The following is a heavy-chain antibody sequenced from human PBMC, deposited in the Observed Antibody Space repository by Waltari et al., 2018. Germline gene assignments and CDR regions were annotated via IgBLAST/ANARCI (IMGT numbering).Heavy chain of an antibody. CDR1: GASVGSGNYF. Sequence: QVQLQESGPGLVKPSQTLSLTCTVSGASVGSGNYFWTWIRQPAGKGLEWIGHIDSRGSTTYNSALKSRAIISLDTSKNQFSLTLNSVTAADTAVYFCARDPWFDSWGQGTLVIVSS. CDR3: ARDPWFDS. J-gene: IGHJ5*01. CDR2: IDSRGST. V-gene: IGHV4-61*09.